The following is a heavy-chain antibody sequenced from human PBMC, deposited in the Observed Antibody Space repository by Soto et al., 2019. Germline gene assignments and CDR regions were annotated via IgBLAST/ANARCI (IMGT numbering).Heavy chain of an antibody. D-gene: IGHD2-15*01. CDR3: ARDGSSTANWIDP. Sequence: TLSLTCPGTGGSLVFGGVYWSWLRQRPGKGLEWIGYVYFTGTTYYNPSLKSRVTISADTSKDQFSLQLRSVTAADTGVYYCARDGSSTANWIDPWGQGTLVTFSS. CDR1: GGSLVFGGVY. CDR2: VYFTGTT. J-gene: IGHJ5*01. V-gene: IGHV4-31*03.